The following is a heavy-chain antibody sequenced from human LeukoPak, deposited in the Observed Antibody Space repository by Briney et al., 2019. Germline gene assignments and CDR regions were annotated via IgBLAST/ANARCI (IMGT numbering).Heavy chain of an antibody. D-gene: IGHD1-1*01. V-gene: IGHV4-34*01. CDR3: ARQETWERSALIDY. CDR2: INHSGST. Sequence: SETLSLTCAVYGGSFSGYYWSWIRQPPGKGLEWIGEINHSGSTNYNPSLKSRVTISVDTSKNQFSLRLSSVTAADTAVYYCARQETWERSALIDYWGQGTLVTVSS. J-gene: IGHJ4*02. CDR1: GGSFSGYY.